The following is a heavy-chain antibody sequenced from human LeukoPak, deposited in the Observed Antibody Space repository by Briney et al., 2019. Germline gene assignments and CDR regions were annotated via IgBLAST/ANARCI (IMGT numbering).Heavy chain of an antibody. CDR1: GYTFTSYW. CDR3: ATSESQTKFDY. D-gene: IGHD1/OR15-1a*01. CDR2: IYPGDSDT. Sequence: GESLKISCKGSGYTFTSYWIGWVRQMPGKGLEWMGIIYPGDSDTRYSPSFQGQVTISADKSINTAYLQWSSLKASDTAMYFCATSESQTKFDYWGQGTQVIVSS. V-gene: IGHV5-51*01. J-gene: IGHJ4*02.